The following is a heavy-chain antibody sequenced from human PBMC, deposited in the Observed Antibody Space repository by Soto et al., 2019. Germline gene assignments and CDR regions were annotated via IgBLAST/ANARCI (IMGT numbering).Heavy chain of an antibody. Sequence: GGSLRLSCAASGFTFNEYEMHWVRQAPGKGLEWVAVMSPVGNIKLYAESVTGRFTVSRDNSKSRLFLQMDSLRIDDTAVYFCAKDMFRGSPDYFDYWGQGTLVTVSS. CDR2: MSPVGNIK. CDR1: GFTFNEYE. J-gene: IGHJ4*02. CDR3: AKDMFRGSPDYFDY. D-gene: IGHD3-10*01. V-gene: IGHV3-30-3*02.